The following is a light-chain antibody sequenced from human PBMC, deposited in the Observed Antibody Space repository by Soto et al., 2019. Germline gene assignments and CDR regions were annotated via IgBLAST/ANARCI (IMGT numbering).Light chain of an antibody. CDR2: DVS. Sequence: EIVLTPSPATLSLSPGERATLSCRASQSVSESLAWYQQKPGQAPRLLIYDVSYRATGIPVRFSGSGSGTDFTLTISSLEPEDFAVYYCQQRSDWLPITFGQGTRLEIK. J-gene: IGKJ5*01. V-gene: IGKV3-11*01. CDR1: QSVSES. CDR3: QQRSDWLPIT.